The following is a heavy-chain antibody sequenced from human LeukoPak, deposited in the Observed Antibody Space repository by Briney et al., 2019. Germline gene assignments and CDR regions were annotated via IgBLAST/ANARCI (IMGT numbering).Heavy chain of an antibody. V-gene: IGHV4-39*07. Sequence: PSETLSLTCTVSGGSISSSSYYWGWIRQPPGKGLEWIGSIYYSGSTSYGPSLKSRVTISVDTSKNQFSLKLTSVTAADTAVYYCARRYNRNFAYGYWGQGTLVTVSS. CDR3: ARRYNRNFAYGY. J-gene: IGHJ4*02. D-gene: IGHD1-14*01. CDR1: GGSISSSSYY. CDR2: IYYSGST.